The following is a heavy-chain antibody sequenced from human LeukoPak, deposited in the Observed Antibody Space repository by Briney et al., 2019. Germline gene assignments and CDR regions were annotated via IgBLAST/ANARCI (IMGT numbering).Heavy chain of an antibody. D-gene: IGHD5-18*01. CDR3: ARDLGGYSYGSHFDY. CDR1: GFTFSSYR. J-gene: IGHJ4*02. V-gene: IGHV3-7*01. CDR2: INQDGSEN. Sequence: GSLRLSCAASGFTFSSYRMSWVRQAPGKGLEWVANINQDGSENYYVDSVKGRFTISRDNAKISMYLQMNSLRAEDTAVYYCARDLGGYSYGSHFDYWGQGTLVTVSS.